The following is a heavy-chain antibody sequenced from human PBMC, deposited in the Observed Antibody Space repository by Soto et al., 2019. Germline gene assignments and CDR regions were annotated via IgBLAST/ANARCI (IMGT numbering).Heavy chain of an antibody. V-gene: IGHV4-34*01. D-gene: IGHD4-17*01. CDR1: GGSFSGYY. Sequence: QVQLQQWGAGLLKPSETLSLTCAVYGGSFSGYYWSWIRQPPGKGLEWIGEINHSGSTNYNPSLKSRVTISVDTSKNQFSLKLNSVTAADTAVYYCARGREGYGDYDNDYWGQGTLVTVSS. CDR3: ARGREGYGDYDNDY. J-gene: IGHJ4*02. CDR2: INHSGST.